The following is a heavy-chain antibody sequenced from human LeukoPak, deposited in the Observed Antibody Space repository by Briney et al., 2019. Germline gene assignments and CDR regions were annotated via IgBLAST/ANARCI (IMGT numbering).Heavy chain of an antibody. CDR3: ARGLGGYSYGSHDY. V-gene: IGHV3-74*01. J-gene: IGHJ4*02. D-gene: IGHD5-18*01. CDR2: IYSDGSST. Sequence: KAGGSLRLSCAASGFTFSSYWMHWVRQAPGKGPVWVSRIYSDGSSTSYADSVKGRFTIFRDNAKNTLYLQMNSLRAEDTAVYYCARGLGGYSYGSHDYWGQGTLVTVSS. CDR1: GFTFSSYW.